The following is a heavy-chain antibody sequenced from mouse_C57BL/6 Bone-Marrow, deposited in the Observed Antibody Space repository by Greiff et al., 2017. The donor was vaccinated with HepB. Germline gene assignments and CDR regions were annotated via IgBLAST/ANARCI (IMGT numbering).Heavy chain of an antibody. CDR2: ISGGGGNT. D-gene: IGHD2-1*01. Sequence: EVKLMESGGGLVKPGGSLKLSCAASGFTFSSYTMSWVRQTPEKRLEWVATISGGGGNTYYPDSVKGRFTISRDNAKNTLYLQMSSLRSEDTALYYCARRGNYWYFDVWGTGTTVTVSS. CDR1: GFTFSSYT. V-gene: IGHV5-9*01. CDR3: ARRGNYWYFDV. J-gene: IGHJ1*03.